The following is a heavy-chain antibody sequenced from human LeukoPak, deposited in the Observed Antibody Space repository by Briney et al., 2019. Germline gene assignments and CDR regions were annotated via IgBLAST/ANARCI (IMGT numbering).Heavy chain of an antibody. Sequence: GGSLRLSCTASGLSFGDYVMCWVRQAPGKGLEWVGFIRRKGYGGTTEYAASVKGRFTISRDDSKSIAYLQMNSLKTEDTAIYYCTSFTIFGPFDYWGQGILVTVSS. CDR2: IRRKGYGGTT. CDR1: GLSFGDYV. CDR3: TSFTIFGPFDY. V-gene: IGHV3-49*04. J-gene: IGHJ4*02. D-gene: IGHD3-3*01.